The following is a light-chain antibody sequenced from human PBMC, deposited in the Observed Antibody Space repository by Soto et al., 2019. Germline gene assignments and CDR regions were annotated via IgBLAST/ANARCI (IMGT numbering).Light chain of an antibody. Sequence: QAVVTQPASVSGSPGQSINISCTGTSSDVGGYKYVSWYQQHPGKAPKLLIYEVRNRPSGGSNRFSGSKSGNPASLTISGLQAEDEADYYCSSYTSSSSDYVFGTGTKLTVL. CDR1: SSDVGGYKY. CDR3: SSYTSSSSDYV. J-gene: IGLJ1*01. CDR2: EVR. V-gene: IGLV2-14*01.